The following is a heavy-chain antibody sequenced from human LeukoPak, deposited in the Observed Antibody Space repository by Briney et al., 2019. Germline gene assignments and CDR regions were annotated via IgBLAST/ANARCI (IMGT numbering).Heavy chain of an antibody. CDR2: MNPNSGNT. V-gene: IGHV1-8*01. CDR3: AKEGGTDYYYYGMDV. CDR1: GYTFTSYD. J-gene: IGHJ6*02. Sequence: ASVKVSCKASGYTFTSYDINWVRQATGQGLEWMGWMNPNSGNTGYAQKFQGRVTMTRNTSISTAYMELSRLRSDDTAVYYCAKEGGTDYYYYGMDVWGQGTTVTVSS. D-gene: IGHD1-26*01.